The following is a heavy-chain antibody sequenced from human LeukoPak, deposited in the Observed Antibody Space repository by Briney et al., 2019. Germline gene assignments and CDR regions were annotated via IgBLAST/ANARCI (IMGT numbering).Heavy chain of an antibody. CDR3: ARSYYYDSSGYLNWFDP. Sequence: ASVKVSCKASGYTFTSYGISWVRQAPGQGLEWMGWISAYNGNTNSAQKLQGRVTMTTDTSTSTAYMELRSLRSDDTAVYYCARSYYYDSSGYLNWFDPWGQGTLVTVSS. J-gene: IGHJ5*02. V-gene: IGHV1-18*01. CDR2: ISAYNGNT. D-gene: IGHD3-22*01. CDR1: GYTFTSYG.